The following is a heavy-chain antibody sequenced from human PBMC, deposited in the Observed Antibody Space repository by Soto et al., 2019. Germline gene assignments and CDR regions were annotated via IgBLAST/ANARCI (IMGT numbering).Heavy chain of an antibody. CDR1: GYTFTDSA. J-gene: IGHJ4*02. D-gene: IGHD2-21*01. CDR3: AKGSRMWTPDY. CDR2: IAPGNGNT. V-gene: IGHV1-3*01. Sequence: VKVSCKASGYTFTDSAIHWVRQAPGQSLELLGWIAPGNGNTKYSQKFQGRVTITRDTSATTAYMELSSLRSEDTAVYYCAKGSRMWTPDYWGQGTPGHRLL.